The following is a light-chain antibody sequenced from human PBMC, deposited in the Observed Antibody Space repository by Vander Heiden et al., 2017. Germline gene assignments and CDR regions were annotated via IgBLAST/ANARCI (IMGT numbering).Light chain of an antibody. CDR2: AAS. CDR3: QKYNSDPPL. Sequence: DIHMTQSPSSLSASVGDRVTITCRASQGISSDLAWYQQKPGKVPKLLIYAASTLQSGVPSRFSGSGSGTDFTLTISSLQPEDVATYYCQKYNSDPPLFGPGTKVDIK. J-gene: IGKJ3*01. V-gene: IGKV1-27*01. CDR1: QGISSD.